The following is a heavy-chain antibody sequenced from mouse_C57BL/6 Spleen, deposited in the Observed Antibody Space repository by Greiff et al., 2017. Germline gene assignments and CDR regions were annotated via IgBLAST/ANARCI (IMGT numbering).Heavy chain of an antibody. V-gene: IGHV1-81*01. Sequence: QVQLQQSGAELARPGASVKLSCKASGYTFTSYGISWVKQRTGQGLEWIGEIYPRSGNTYYNEKFKGKATLTADKSSSTAYMELRSLTSEDSAVYFCAYSNYEDAMDYWGQGTSVTVSS. CDR3: AYSNYEDAMDY. CDR1: GYTFTSYG. J-gene: IGHJ4*01. CDR2: IYPRSGNT. D-gene: IGHD2-5*01.